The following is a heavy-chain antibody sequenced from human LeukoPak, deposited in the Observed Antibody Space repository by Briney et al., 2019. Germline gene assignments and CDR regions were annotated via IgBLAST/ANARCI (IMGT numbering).Heavy chain of an antibody. CDR3: ARDRLHYGEYEKTFDY. CDR2: MRYDGSNK. D-gene: IGHD4-17*01. J-gene: IGHJ4*02. V-gene: IGHV3-30*02. CDR1: GFTFRTYG. Sequence: GGSLRLSCAASGFTFRTYGMHWARQAPGKGLEWVAYMRYDGSNKQYADSVKGRFSISRDNSKNILYLQMNSLRAEDTAVYYCARDRLHYGEYEKTFDYWGQGTLVTVSS.